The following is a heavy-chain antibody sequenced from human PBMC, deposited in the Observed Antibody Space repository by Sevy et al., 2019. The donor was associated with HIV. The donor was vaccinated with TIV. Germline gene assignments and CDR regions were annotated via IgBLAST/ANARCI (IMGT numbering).Heavy chain of an antibody. Sequence: SETLSLTCAVYGGSFSGYYWNWIRRPPGKGLEWIGEPNHTGSTNNNPSLKSRVTISVDTSKTQVSLKLSSVTAADTVIYYFARAPPIVVVPGAPSWFDPWGHGTLVTVSS. CDR1: GGSFSGYY. J-gene: IGHJ5*02. CDR3: ARAPPIVVVPGAPSWFDP. V-gene: IGHV4-34*01. CDR2: PNHTGST. D-gene: IGHD2-2*01.